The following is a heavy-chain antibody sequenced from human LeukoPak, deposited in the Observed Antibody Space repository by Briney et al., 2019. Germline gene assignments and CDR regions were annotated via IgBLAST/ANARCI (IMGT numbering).Heavy chain of an antibody. CDR3: TRGGFGLVWYRVPADYFDP. CDR2: INWKGEST. Sequence: PGGSLRLSCAASGFTFSNYAMSWVRQAPGKGLQWVSGINWKGESTGYADSVKGRFLISRDNAKNTLYLQMNSLRADDTALYYCTRGGFGLVWYRVPADYFDPWGQGILVTVSS. D-gene: IGHD3-3*01. V-gene: IGHV3-20*04. CDR1: GFTFSNYA. J-gene: IGHJ5*02.